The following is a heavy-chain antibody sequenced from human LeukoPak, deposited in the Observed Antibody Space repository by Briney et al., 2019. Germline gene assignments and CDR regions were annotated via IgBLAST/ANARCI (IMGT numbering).Heavy chain of an antibody. V-gene: IGHV1-69*02. D-gene: IGHD6-19*01. J-gene: IGHJ3*02. Sequence: ASVKVSCKASGGTFSSYTISWVRQAPGQGLEWMGRIIPILGIANYAQKFQGRVTITADKSTSTAYLELNSLRSEDTAVYYCARAVKQWLVGYAFDIWGQGTMVTVSS. CDR2: IIPILGIA. CDR3: ARAVKQWLVGYAFDI. CDR1: GGTFSSYT.